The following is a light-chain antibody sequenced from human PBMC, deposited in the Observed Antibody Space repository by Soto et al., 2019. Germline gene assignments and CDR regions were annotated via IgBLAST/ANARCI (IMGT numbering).Light chain of an antibody. CDR3: SSYTSSSTRV. J-gene: IGLJ1*01. Sequence: QTVLTQPASVSGSPGQSITISCTGTSSDVGGYNSVSWYQQHPGKAAKLVIYEVTNRPSGISNRFSVSKSGNTASLTISGLQAEDEADYYCSSYTSSSTRVFGTGTKVT. CDR2: EVT. CDR1: SSDVGGYNS. V-gene: IGLV2-14*01.